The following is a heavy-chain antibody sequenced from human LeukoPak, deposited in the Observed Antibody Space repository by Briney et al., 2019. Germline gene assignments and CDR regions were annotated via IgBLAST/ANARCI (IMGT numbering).Heavy chain of an antibody. D-gene: IGHD4-11*01. V-gene: IGHV4-59*08. CDR2: IYYCRST. Sequence: SETLSLTCTVSGGSISSYYWSWIRRPPAKGLEWIGYIYYCRSTNYNPSLKSRVTISLDTSKNQFSLKLNSVTAADTAMYYCARSYSNHYYYMDVWGKGTTVSASS. J-gene: IGHJ6*03. CDR1: GGSISSYY. CDR3: ARSYSNHYYYMDV.